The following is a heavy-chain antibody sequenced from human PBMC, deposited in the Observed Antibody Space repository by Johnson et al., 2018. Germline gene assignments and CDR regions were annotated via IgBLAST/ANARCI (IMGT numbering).Heavy chain of an antibody. CDR1: GFTFSSYG. CDR2: ISYDGSNK. D-gene: IGHD6-13*01. V-gene: IGHV3-30*03. J-gene: IGHJ6*02. Sequence: QVQLVQSWGGVVQPGRSLRLSCAASGFTFSSYGMHWVRQAPGKGLEWVAVISYDGSNKYYADYVKGRFTISRDNSKNTLYLQMNSLRAEDTAVYYCARLGKAAVDYYYGMDVWGQGTTVTVSS. CDR3: ARLGKAAVDYYYGMDV.